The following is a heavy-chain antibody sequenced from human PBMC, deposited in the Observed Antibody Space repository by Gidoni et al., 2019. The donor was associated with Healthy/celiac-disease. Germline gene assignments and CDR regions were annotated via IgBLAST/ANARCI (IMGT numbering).Heavy chain of an antibody. J-gene: IGHJ6*02. V-gene: IGHV5-51*01. CDR2: IYPGDSDT. CDR3: ARHWAYCSSTSCFYYYGMDV. Sequence: EVQLVQSGAEVKKPGESLKISCKGSGYSFTSYWIGWVRPMPGKGLEWMGIIYPGDSDTRYSPSFQGQVTISADKSISTAYLQWSSLKASDTAMYYCARHWAYCSSTSCFYYYGMDVWGQGTTVTVSS. CDR1: GYSFTSYW. D-gene: IGHD2-2*01.